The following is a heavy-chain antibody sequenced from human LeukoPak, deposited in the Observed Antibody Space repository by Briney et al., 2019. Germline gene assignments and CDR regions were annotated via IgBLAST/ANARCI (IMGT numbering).Heavy chain of an antibody. CDR3: AREGVTKGPKYFQH. V-gene: IGHV3-33*01. CDR2: IWYDGSNK. J-gene: IGHJ1*01. Sequence: PGRSLRLSCAASGFTFSSYGMHWVRQAPGKGLEWVAVIWYDGSNKYYADSVKGRFTISRDNSKNTLYLQMNSLRAEDTAVYYCAREGVTKGPKYFQHWGQGTLVTVSS. CDR1: GFTFSSYG. D-gene: IGHD4-11*01.